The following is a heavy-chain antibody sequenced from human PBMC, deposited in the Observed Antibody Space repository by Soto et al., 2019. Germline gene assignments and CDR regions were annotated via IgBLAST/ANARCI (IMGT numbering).Heavy chain of an antibody. Sequence: QITLKESGPTLVKPTQTLTLTCTFSGFSLSINGVAVGWIRQPPGQALEWLTLIYWDDDQRYNPSLKNRLTITKDPSRNQVVLTMTNMDPVDTATYYCAHKRDVARGFKYWGQGPLVTVSS. D-gene: IGHD3-10*01. CDR1: GFSLSINGVA. V-gene: IGHV2-5*02. CDR3: AHKRDVARGFKY. CDR2: IYWDDDQ. J-gene: IGHJ4*02.